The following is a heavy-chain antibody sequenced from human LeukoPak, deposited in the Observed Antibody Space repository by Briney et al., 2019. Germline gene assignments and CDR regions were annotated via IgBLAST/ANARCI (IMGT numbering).Heavy chain of an antibody. V-gene: IGHV5-51*01. CDR3: ARQVATGSYSLDY. CDR1: GYSFATYW. D-gene: IGHD1-26*01. CDR2: IYPGDSDT. J-gene: IGHJ4*02. Sequence: GESLKISCKGSGYSFATYWIGWVRQMPGKGLEWMGIIYPGDSDTRYSPSFQGQVTISADKSISTAYLQWSSLKASDTAMYYCARQVATGSYSLDYWGQGTLVTVSS.